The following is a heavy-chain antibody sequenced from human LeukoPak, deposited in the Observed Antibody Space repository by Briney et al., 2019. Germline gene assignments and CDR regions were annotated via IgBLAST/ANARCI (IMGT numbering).Heavy chain of an antibody. CDR3: ARFPYYYGSGSYYYYYGMDV. Sequence: GESLKISCKGSGYSFTSYWISWVRQMPGKGLEWMGRIDPSDSYTNYSPSFQGHVTISADKSISTAYLQWSSLKASDTAMYYCARFPYYYGSGSYYYYYGMDVWGQGTTVTVSS. D-gene: IGHD3-10*01. V-gene: IGHV5-10-1*01. CDR2: IDPSDSYT. CDR1: GYSFTSYW. J-gene: IGHJ6*02.